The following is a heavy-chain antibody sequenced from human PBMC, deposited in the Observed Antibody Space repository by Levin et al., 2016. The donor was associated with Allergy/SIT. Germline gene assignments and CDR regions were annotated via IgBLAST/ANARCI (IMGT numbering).Heavy chain of an antibody. V-gene: IGHV3-48*01. J-gene: IGHJ4*02. CDR3: AKDLPADYEGYCSGGSCYSETQHVY. CDR2: ISSSSSTI. D-gene: IGHD2-15*01. Sequence: GESLKISCAASGFTFSSYSMNWVRQAPGKGLEWVSYISSSSSTIYYADSVKGRFTISRDNSKNTLYLQMNSLRAEDTAVYYCAKDLPADYEGYCSGGSCYSETQHVYWGQGTLVTVSS. CDR1: GFTFSSYS.